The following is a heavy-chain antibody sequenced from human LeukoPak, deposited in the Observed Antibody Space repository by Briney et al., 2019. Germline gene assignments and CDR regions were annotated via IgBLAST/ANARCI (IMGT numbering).Heavy chain of an antibody. CDR1: NESFSGYY. CDR2: VYHSGTT. J-gene: IGHJ4*02. D-gene: IGHD6-6*01. Sequence: PSETLSLTCAVYNESFSGYYWSWIRQPPGKGLEWIGEVYHSGTTNYNPSLKSRVTLSVDTSKNQFSLKLSSVTAADTAVYYCARRRIAASYFDYWGQGTLVTVSS. CDR3: ARRRIAASYFDY. V-gene: IGHV4-34*01.